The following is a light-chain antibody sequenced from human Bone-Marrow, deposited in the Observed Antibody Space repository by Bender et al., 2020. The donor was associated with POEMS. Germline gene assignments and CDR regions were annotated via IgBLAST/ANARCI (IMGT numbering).Light chain of an antibody. CDR3: SSYAGSPSYVV. CDR1: KLGDKY. Sequence: SYELTQPPSVSVSPGQTASITCSGNKLGDKYASWYQRKPGQSPVLVLYQDTKRPSGIPERFSGSNSGNTATLTISGTQAEDEADYYCSSYAGSPSYVVFGGGTKLTVL. CDR2: QDT. J-gene: IGLJ2*01. V-gene: IGLV3-1*01.